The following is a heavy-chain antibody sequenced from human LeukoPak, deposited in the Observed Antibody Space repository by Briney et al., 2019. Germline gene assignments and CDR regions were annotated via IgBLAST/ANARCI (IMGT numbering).Heavy chain of an antibody. CDR1: GFTFSSYG. CDR2: IWYDGSNK. CDR3: ARDYDSSGFSPYC. D-gene: IGHD3-22*01. V-gene: IGHV3-33*01. Sequence: GRSLRLPCAASGFTFSSYGMHWVRQAPGKGLEWVAVIWYDGSNKYYADSVKGRFTISRDNSKNTLYLQMNSLRAEDTALYYCARDYDSSGFSPYCWGQGTLVTVSS. J-gene: IGHJ4*02.